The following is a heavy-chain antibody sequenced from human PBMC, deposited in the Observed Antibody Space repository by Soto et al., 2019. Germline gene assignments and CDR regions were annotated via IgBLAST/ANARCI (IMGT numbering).Heavy chain of an antibody. CDR2: VYSTGGT. V-gene: IGHV4-59*08. J-gene: IGHJ6*02. CDR3: VRQGIGNLPGLVDV. Sequence: QVQLQQSGPGLVKPSETLSLTCSVSSGPSSSHNWGWIRQPPGRGLEWIGYVYSTGGTSYNPSLNXXVXXPADTSTNHISLTLSSVTAAATAVYYCVRQGIGNLPGLVDVWGQGTTVRVSS. CDR1: SGPSSSHN. D-gene: IGHD1-1*01.